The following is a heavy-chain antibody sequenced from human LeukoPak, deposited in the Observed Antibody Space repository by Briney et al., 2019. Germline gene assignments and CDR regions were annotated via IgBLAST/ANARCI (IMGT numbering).Heavy chain of an antibody. V-gene: IGHV1-18*01. D-gene: IGHD2-2*02. CDR2: ISAYNGNT. CDR1: GGTFSSYA. Sequence: ASVKVSCKASGGTFSSYAISWVRQAPGQGLEWMGWISAYNGNTNYAQKLQGRVTMTTDTSTSTAYMELRSLRSDDTAVYYCARDGYCSSTSCYTDKLRRYYYYMDVWGKGTTVTISS. CDR3: ARDGYCSSTSCYTDKLRRYYYYMDV. J-gene: IGHJ6*03.